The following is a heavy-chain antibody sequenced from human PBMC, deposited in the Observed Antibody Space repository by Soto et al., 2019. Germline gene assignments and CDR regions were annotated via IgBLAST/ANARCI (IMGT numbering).Heavy chain of an antibody. CDR1: GFTFSSYG. V-gene: IGHV3-33*01. CDR2: IWYDGSNK. J-gene: IGHJ3*02. Sequence: VQLVESGGGVVQPGRSLRLSCAASGFTFSSYGMHWVRQAPGKGLEWVAVIWYDGSNKYYADSVKGRFTISRDNSKNTVYLQMNSLRAEDTAVYYCARDRYWSGGSCYSDAFDIWGQGTMVTVSS. D-gene: IGHD2-15*01. CDR3: ARDRYWSGGSCYSDAFDI.